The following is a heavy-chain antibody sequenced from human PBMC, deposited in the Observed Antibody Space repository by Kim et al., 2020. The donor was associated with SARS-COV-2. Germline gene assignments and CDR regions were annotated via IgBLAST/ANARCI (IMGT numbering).Heavy chain of an antibody. D-gene: IGHD2-21*01. V-gene: IGHV3-23*01. CDR3: AKTMGVIDLDI. Sequence: GGSLRLSCAASGFTFTDFAMTWVRQAPGKGLEWVSASGGRGGSTNYADSVKGRFTISRDNSKNMLYLQMNSLRAEDTAVYYCAKTMGVIDLDIWGQGTM. CDR1: GFTFTDFA. CDR2: SGGRGGST. J-gene: IGHJ3*02.